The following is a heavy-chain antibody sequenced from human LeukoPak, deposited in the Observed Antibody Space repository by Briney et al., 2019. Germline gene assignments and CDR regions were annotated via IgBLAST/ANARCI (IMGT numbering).Heavy chain of an antibody. CDR2: INPNSGGT. CDR3: ARDPVWHYDSSGQEAFDI. J-gene: IGHJ3*02. V-gene: IGHV1-2*02. D-gene: IGHD3-22*01. CDR1: GYTFTGYY. Sequence: ASVKVSCKASGYTFTGYYMHWVRQAPGQGLEWMGWINPNSGGTNYAQKFQGRVTMTRDTSISTAYMELSRLRSDDTAVYYCARDPVWHYDSSGQEAFDIWGQGTMVTVSS.